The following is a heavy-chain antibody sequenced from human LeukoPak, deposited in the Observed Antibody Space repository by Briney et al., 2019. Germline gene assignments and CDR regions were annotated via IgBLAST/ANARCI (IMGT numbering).Heavy chain of an antibody. J-gene: IGHJ6*02. CDR3: ARSSPLPATYGMDV. Sequence: SETLSLTCAVYGGSFSGYYWSWIRQPPGKGLEWIGEINHSGSTNYNPSLKSRVTISVDTSKNQFSLKLSSVTAADTAMYYCARSSPLPATYGMDVWGQGTAVTVSS. V-gene: IGHV4-34*01. CDR1: GGSFSGYY. D-gene: IGHD1-26*01. CDR2: INHSGST.